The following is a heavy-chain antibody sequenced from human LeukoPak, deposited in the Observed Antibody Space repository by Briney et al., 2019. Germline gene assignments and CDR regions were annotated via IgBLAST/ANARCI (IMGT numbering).Heavy chain of an antibody. D-gene: IGHD3-22*01. J-gene: IGHJ4*02. CDR2: IIPIFGTA. Sequence: SVKVSCKASGGTFSSYAISWVRQAPGQGLEWMGGIIPIFGTANYAQKFQGRVTITTDESTSTAYMELSSLRSEDTAVYYCAVGGLYYDSSGYYFTSDYWGQGTLVTVSS. V-gene: IGHV1-69*05. CDR3: AVGGLYYDSSGYYFTSDY. CDR1: GGTFSSYA.